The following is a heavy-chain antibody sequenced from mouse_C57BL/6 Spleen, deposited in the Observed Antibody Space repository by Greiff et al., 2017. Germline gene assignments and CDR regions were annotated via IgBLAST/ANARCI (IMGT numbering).Heavy chain of an antibody. CDR1: GYTFTDYY. CDR3: ARHYGGLYAMDY. J-gene: IGHJ4*01. V-gene: IGHV1-26*01. Sequence: EVQLQQSGPELVKPGASVKISCKASGYTFTDYYMNWVKQSHGKSLEWIGDINPNNGGTSYNQKFKGKATLTVDKSSSTAYMELRSLTSEDSAVYYCARHYGGLYAMDYWGQGTSVTVSS. CDR2: INPNNGGT. D-gene: IGHD1-1*02.